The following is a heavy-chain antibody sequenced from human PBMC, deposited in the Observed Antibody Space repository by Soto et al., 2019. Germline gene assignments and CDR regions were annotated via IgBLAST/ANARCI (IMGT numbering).Heavy chain of an antibody. V-gene: IGHV3-30*18. CDR2: ISYDGSNK. J-gene: IGHJ6*02. CDR3: AKTEDIVVVPADYYGMDG. CDR1: GFTFSSYG. D-gene: IGHD2-2*01. Sequence: QVQLVESGGGVVQPGRSLRLSCAASGFTFSSYGMHWVRQAPGKGLEWVAVISYDGSNKYYADSVKGRFTISRDNSKNTLYLQMNSLRAEDTAVYYCAKTEDIVVVPADYYGMDGWGQGTTVTVSS.